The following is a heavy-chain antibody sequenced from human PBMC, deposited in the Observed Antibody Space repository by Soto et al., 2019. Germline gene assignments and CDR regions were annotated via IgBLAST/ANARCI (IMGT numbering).Heavy chain of an antibody. Sequence: QVQLQESGPGLVKPSETLSLTCTVSGGSISSYYWSWIRQPPGKGLEWIGYIYYSGSTNYNPSLKSRVTISVDTSKNQFSLKLSSVTAADTAVYYCASPHPYYYDSSGRPGGDAFDIWGQGTMVTVSS. CDR2: IYYSGST. CDR1: GGSISSYY. V-gene: IGHV4-59*01. D-gene: IGHD3-22*01. J-gene: IGHJ3*02. CDR3: ASPHPYYYDSSGRPGGDAFDI.